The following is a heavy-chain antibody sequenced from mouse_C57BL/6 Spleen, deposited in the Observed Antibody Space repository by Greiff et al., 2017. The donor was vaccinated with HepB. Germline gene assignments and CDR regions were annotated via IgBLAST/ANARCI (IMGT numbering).Heavy chain of an antibody. CDR1: GFTFSSYA. Sequence: EVHLVESGGGLVKPGGSLKLSCAASGFTFSSYAMSWVRQTPEKRLEWVATISDGGSYTYYPDNVKGRFTISRDNAKNNLYLQMSHLKSEDTAMYYCAREGITTVVGDWYFDVWGTGTTVTVSS. CDR3: AREGITTVVGDWYFDV. V-gene: IGHV5-4*01. D-gene: IGHD1-1*01. J-gene: IGHJ1*03. CDR2: ISDGGSYT.